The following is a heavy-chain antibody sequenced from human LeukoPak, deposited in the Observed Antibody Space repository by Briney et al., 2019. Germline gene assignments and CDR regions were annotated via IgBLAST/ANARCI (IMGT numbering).Heavy chain of an antibody. CDR2: IKQDGSEE. CDR3: ARDLYRVYKGDDFDY. V-gene: IGHV3-7*05. CDR1: GFTFSSYW. D-gene: IGHD5/OR15-5a*01. J-gene: IGHJ4*02. Sequence: PGGSLRLSCAASGFTFSSYWMSWVRQAPGKGLEWVANIKQDGSEEYYVDSVKGRFTISRDNAKNSLYLQMNSLRVEDTAVYYCARDLYRVYKGDDFDYWGQGTLVTVSS.